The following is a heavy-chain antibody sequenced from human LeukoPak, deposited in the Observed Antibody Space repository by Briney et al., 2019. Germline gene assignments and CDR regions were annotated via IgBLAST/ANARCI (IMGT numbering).Heavy chain of an antibody. V-gene: IGHV3-33*01. Sequence: PGKSLTLSCAASGFTFSTYAIHWVRQGPGKGLEWVAVIWHDGSNKDYGDCAKGRFTISRENSKNLVHLQMNSLRPEDTAVYYCARDWDAYGSRSSLDSWGQGTLVTVSS. CDR2: IWHDGSNK. CDR1: GFTFSTYA. D-gene: IGHD3-10*01. J-gene: IGHJ4*02. CDR3: ARDWDAYGSRSSLDS.